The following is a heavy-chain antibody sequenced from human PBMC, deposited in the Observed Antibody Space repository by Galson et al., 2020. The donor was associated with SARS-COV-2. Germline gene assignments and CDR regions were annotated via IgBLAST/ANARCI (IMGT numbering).Heavy chain of an antibody. V-gene: IGHV3-30*18. CDR3: AKDPEGVVVPAVPYVDY. CDR2: ISYDGSNK. CDR1: GLTFSSYG. Sequence: GGSLRLPCAAPGLTFSSYGMQWVRQAPGKGLEWVAAISYDGSNKYYADSVKGRFTISGDNSKNTLYLQMNSLRAEDTAVYYCAKDPEGVVVPAVPYVDYWGQGTLVAVSS. J-gene: IGHJ4*02. D-gene: IGHD2-2*01.